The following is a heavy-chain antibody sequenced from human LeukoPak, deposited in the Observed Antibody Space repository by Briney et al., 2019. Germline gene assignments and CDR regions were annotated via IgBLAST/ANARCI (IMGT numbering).Heavy chain of an antibody. V-gene: IGHV1-2*02. CDR1: GGTFSSYA. Sequence: ASVKVSCKASGGTFSSYAISWVRQAPGQGLEYMGWINPISGGTDYAQKFRGRVTMTRDTSISTAYMEVSRLRSDDTAMYYCATGRAAGTPDYMDVWGKGTTVT. D-gene: IGHD6-13*01. J-gene: IGHJ6*03. CDR2: INPISGGT. CDR3: ATGRAAGTPDYMDV.